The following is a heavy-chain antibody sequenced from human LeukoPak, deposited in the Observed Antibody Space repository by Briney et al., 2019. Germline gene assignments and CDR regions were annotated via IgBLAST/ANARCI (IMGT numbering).Heavy chain of an antibody. D-gene: IGHD5-24*01. V-gene: IGHV3-33*06. J-gene: IGHJ4*02. CDR1: GFSFSNFG. CDR3: VKGGDGFNFGDH. Sequence: GGSLTLSCTASGFSFSNFGRHWIRQTPGKGLEWVALIWSDARKTHYADSVMGRFTISRDNSENTLYLQMNSLRVEDTAVYYCVKGGDGFNFGDHWGQGNRVTVSS. CDR2: IWSDARKT.